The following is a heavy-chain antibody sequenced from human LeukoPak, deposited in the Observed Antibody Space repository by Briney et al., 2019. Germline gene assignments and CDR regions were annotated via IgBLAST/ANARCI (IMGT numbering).Heavy chain of an antibody. V-gene: IGHV3-11*04. CDR2: MSGGSYTI. Sequence: GGSLRLSCAASGFTFSDYHMAWIRQPPGKGLEWVSYMSGGSYTIHYADSVKGRFTISRDNAESSLSLQMNSLRAEDTAVYYCARVQHDDSGYYGIFYYYCMDVWGKGTTVTVSS. J-gene: IGHJ6*03. CDR1: GFTFSDYH. CDR3: ARVQHDDSGYYGIFYYYCMDV. D-gene: IGHD3-22*01.